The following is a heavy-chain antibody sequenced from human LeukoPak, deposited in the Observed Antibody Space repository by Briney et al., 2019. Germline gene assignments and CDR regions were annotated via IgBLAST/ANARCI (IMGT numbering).Heavy chain of an antibody. D-gene: IGHD3-10*01. J-gene: IGHJ3*02. CDR3: AITVPGVTDAFDI. CDR2: IYNTGNI. V-gene: IGHV4-30-2*01. Sequence: SQTLSLTCAVSGGSISSSGYSWGWIRQPPGKGLEWIGYIYNTGNIYYNPSLKSRVTISVDRSKNQFSLNLTSVSAADTAVYYCAITVPGVTDAFDIWGQGAMVTVSS. CDR1: GGSISSSGYS.